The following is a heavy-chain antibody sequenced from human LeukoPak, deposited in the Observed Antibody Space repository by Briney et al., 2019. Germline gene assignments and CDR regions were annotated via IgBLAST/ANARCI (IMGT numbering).Heavy chain of an antibody. V-gene: IGHV3-30*02. Sequence: PGGSLRLSCAASGFTFSSYGMHWVRQAPGKGLEWVTFIQHDGNNKYYADSVKGRFTISRDNSKNTLYLQMNSLRTEDTAVYYCARDPVFRDGSGRFFDYWGQGTLVTVSS. CDR3: ARDPVFRDGSGRFFDY. D-gene: IGHD3-10*01. CDR2: IQHDGNNK. J-gene: IGHJ4*02. CDR1: GFTFSSYG.